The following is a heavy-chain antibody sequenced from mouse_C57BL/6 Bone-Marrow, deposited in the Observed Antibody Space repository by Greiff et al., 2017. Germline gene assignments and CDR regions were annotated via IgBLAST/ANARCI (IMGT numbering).Heavy chain of an antibody. J-gene: IGHJ4*01. Sequence: EVQLQQSGPELVKPGASVKISCKASGYTFTDYYMNWVKQSHGKSLEWIGDINPNNGGTSYNQKFKGKATLTVDKSSRTAYMELRSLTSEDSAVYYCARDLITTVVASDFYAMDYWGRGTSVTVSS. D-gene: IGHD1-1*01. V-gene: IGHV1-26*01. CDR1: GYTFTDYY. CDR3: ARDLITTVVASDFYAMDY. CDR2: INPNNGGT.